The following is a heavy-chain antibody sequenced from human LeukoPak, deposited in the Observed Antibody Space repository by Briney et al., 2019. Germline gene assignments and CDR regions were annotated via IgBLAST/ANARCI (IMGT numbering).Heavy chain of an antibody. V-gene: IGHV3-15*01. Sequence: GGSLRLSCAASGFTFSNAWMSWVRQAPGKGLEWVGRIKSKTDGGTTDYVAPVKGRFTISRDGSKNTLYVQMNSLKTEDTAVYYCTTDLWFGEFGLDVWGQGTTVIVSS. D-gene: IGHD3-10*01. CDR1: GFTFSNAW. CDR3: TTDLWFGEFGLDV. CDR2: IKSKTDGGTT. J-gene: IGHJ6*02.